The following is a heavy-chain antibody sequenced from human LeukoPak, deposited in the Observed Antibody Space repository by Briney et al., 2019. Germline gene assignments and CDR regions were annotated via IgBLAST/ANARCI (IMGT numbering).Heavy chain of an antibody. J-gene: IGHJ3*02. CDR3: AREAYYDSSGRFEGAFDI. Sequence: KPSETLSLTCTVSGGSISSYYWSWIRQPPGKGLEWIGYIYYSGSTNYNPSLKSRVTISVDTSKNQFSLKLSSVTAADTAVYYCAREAYYDSSGRFEGAFDIWGQGTMVTVSS. V-gene: IGHV4-59*12. CDR1: GGSISSYY. CDR2: IYYSGST. D-gene: IGHD3-22*01.